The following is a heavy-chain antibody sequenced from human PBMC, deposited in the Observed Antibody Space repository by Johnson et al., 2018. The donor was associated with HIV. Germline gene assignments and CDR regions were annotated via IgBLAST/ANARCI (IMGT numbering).Heavy chain of an antibody. CDR1: GFSFSTYA. V-gene: IGHV3-30*14. CDR2: MSYDGTNK. CDR3: ARASDAFDI. Sequence: QVQLVESGGGLVQPGGSLRLSCAASGFSFSTYAMHWVRQAPGKGLEWVAVMSYDGTNKYYADSVKGRFTISRDNSKNTLYLQMNSLRAEDTAVYYCARASDAFDIWGQGTMVTVSS. J-gene: IGHJ3*02.